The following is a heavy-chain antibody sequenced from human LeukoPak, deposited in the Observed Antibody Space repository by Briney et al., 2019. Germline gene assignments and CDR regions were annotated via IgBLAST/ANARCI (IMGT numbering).Heavy chain of an antibody. D-gene: IGHD3-10*01. CDR1: GFTFNNAW. Sequence: GGSLRLSCAASGFTFNNAWMSWVRQAPGKGLEWVGRIQSKTDGGTGDYAAPVKGRFTISRDDSKNTLYLQMNSLKTEDTAVYYCTTEVLRGVITPAADYWGQGTLVTVSS. CDR2: IQSKTDGGTG. V-gene: IGHV3-15*01. J-gene: IGHJ4*02. CDR3: TTEVLRGVITPAADY.